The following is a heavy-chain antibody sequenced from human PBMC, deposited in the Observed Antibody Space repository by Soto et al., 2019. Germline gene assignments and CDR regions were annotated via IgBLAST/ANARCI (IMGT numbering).Heavy chain of an antibody. CDR1: GYTFTSYA. CDR2: INTNTGNP. D-gene: IGHD3-22*01. J-gene: IGHJ3*02. Sequence: GASVKVSCKASGYTFTSYAMNWVRQAPGQGLEWMGWINTNTGNPTYAQGFTGRFVFSLDTSVSTAYLQICSLKAEDTGVYYCVRGNAYYDSSGHYYGFFDIWGQGTMVTVSS. CDR3: VRGNAYYDSSGHYYGFFDI. V-gene: IGHV7-4-1*01.